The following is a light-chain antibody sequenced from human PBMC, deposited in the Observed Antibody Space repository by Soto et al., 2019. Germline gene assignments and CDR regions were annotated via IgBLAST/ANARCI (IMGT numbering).Light chain of an antibody. CDR1: QIISSN. CDR3: QQYNNWPQFN. Sequence: DIVLTQSPATLSVSLGERVSLSCRASQIISSNLAWYQQQPGQIPRLLIYGASARAAGIPARFSGSGSGTEFTLSISSLQSEDFAVYYCQQYNNWPQFNFGPGTKVDV. CDR2: GAS. J-gene: IGKJ3*01. V-gene: IGKV3-15*01.